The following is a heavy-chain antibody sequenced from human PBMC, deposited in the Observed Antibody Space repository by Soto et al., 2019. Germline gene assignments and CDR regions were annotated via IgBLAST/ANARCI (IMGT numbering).Heavy chain of an antibody. D-gene: IGHD3-10*01. CDR2: IGGSGGST. CDR3: ATWFGATGYYYYYGMDV. V-gene: IGHV3-23*01. CDR1: GFTFSSYA. Sequence: GGSLRLSCAASGFTFSSYAMSWVRQAPGKGPEWVSAIGGSGGSTYYADSVKGRFTISRDNSKNTLYLQMNSLRAEDTAVYYCATWFGATGYYYYYGMDVWGQGTTVTVS. J-gene: IGHJ6*02.